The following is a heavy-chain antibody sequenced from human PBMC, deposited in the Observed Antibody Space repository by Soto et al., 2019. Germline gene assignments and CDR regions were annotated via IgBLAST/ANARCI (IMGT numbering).Heavy chain of an antibody. CDR3: ARHRITMVRGVIIHYYGMHV. Sequence: GESLKISCKGSGYSFTSYWIGWVRQMPGKGLEWMGIIYPGDSDTRYSPSFQGQVTISADKSISTAYLQWSSLKASDTAMYYCARHRITMVRGVIIHYYGMHVWGQGTTVSGSS. J-gene: IGHJ6*02. V-gene: IGHV5-51*01. CDR2: IYPGDSDT. CDR1: GYSFTSYW. D-gene: IGHD3-10*01.